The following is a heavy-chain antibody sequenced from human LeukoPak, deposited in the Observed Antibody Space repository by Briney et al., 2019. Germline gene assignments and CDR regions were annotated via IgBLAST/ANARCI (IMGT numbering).Heavy chain of an antibody. CDR1: GGSISSSSAY. D-gene: IGHD5-18*01. CDR3: VSPRGFSYGYFDY. J-gene: IGHJ4*02. V-gene: IGHV4-39*01. CDR2: IYYSKNT. Sequence: SETLSLTCTVSGGSISSSSAYWGWIRQPPGKGLEWIGSIYYSKNTYYNPSLKSRVTISADTSKNQFSLTLGSVSATDTAVYYCVSPRGFSYGYFDYWGQGTPVTVSS.